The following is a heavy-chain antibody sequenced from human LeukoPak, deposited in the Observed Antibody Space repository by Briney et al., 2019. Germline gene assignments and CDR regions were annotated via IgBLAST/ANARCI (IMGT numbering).Heavy chain of an antibody. CDR2: ISGSGGST. Sequence: GGSLRLSCVASGFTFSSYAMSWVRQAPGKGLEWVSAISGSGGSTYYADSVKGRFTISRDNSKNTLYLQMNSLRAEDTAVYYCANGIAAAGPSDYWGQGTLVTVSS. D-gene: IGHD6-13*01. CDR1: GFTFSSYA. CDR3: ANGIAAAGPSDY. V-gene: IGHV3-23*01. J-gene: IGHJ4*02.